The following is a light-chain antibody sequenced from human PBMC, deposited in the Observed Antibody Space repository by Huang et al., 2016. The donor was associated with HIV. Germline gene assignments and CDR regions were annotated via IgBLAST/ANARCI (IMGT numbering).Light chain of an antibody. CDR3: LQYYSVPQT. Sequence: DIVMTQSPDSLAVSLCERATINCTSSQTVLYSLNKKKYLAWFQQKSGRPPKLLIYWATTRESGVPERFSGSGSGTDFTLTINNLQAEDVAVYLCLQYYSVPQTFGHGTKVEIK. CDR2: WAT. CDR1: QTVLYSLNKKKY. V-gene: IGKV4-1*01. J-gene: IGKJ1*01.